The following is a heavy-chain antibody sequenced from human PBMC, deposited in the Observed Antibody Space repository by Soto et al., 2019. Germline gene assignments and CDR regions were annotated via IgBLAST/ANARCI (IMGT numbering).Heavy chain of an antibody. CDR2: IYHSGST. CDR1: GGSISSSNW. CDR3: ERVVGGYYYGMDV. Sequence: QVQLQESGPGLVKPSGTLSLTCAVSGGSISSSNWWSWVRQPPGKGLEWIGEIYHSGSTNYNPSLXXRXXISVDKSKNQFSLKLSSVTAADTAVYYCERVVGGYYYGMDVWGQGTTVTVSS. D-gene: IGHD2-2*01. V-gene: IGHV4-4*02. J-gene: IGHJ6*02.